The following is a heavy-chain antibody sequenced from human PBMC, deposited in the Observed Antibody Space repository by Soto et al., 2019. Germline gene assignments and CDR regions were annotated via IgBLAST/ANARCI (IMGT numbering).Heavy chain of an antibody. V-gene: IGHV3-11*01. CDR2: ISASGRTT. Sequence: QVQLVESGGGLVKPGGSLRLSCAASGFTFSEYYMSWIRQAPGKGLEWVSYISASGRTTYYADSVQGRVTVSRDNAKNSLYLQMNSLREADTAVYYCARPLVPAAKYCFYMDVWGQGTAVTVSS. J-gene: IGHJ6*03. D-gene: IGHD2-2*01. CDR1: GFTFSEYY. CDR3: ARPLVPAAKYCFYMDV.